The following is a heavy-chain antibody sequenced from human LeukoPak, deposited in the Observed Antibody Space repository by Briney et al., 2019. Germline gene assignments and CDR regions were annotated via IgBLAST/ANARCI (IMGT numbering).Heavy chain of an antibody. CDR3: GREWLADSAR. CDR1: GFIFGDYA. D-gene: IGHD3-22*01. J-gene: IGHJ4*02. V-gene: IGHV3-49*04. CDR2: IRSETYGGTA. Sequence: GRSLRLSCRGSGFIFGDYALRWVRQAPGKGLEWVGFIRSETYGGTAAYGASVKGRFTISRDDSNNIVYLQMNNLRNEDTGVYYCGREWLADSARWGQGVQVAVSS.